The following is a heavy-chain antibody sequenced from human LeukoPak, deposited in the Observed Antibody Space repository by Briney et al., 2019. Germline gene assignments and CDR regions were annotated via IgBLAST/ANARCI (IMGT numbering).Heavy chain of an antibody. CDR3: ARAPPRTGDFDY. CDR2: IDTSGST. J-gene: IGHJ4*02. D-gene: IGHD7-27*01. V-gene: IGHV4-4*07. Sequence: PSETLSLTCTVSGGSIRDFYWSWIRQPPGKGLEWIGRIDTSGSTNYNPSLKSRVTMSVDTSKNQFSLKLSSVTAADTAVYYCARAPPRTGDFDYWGQGTLVTVSS. CDR1: GGSIRDFY.